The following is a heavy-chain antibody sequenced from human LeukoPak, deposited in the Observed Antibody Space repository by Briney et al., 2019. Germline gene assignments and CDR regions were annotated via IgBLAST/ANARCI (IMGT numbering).Heavy chain of an antibody. CDR2: ISGSGGST. D-gene: IGHD3-10*01. V-gene: IGHV3-23*01. J-gene: IGHJ4*02. CDR1: GFTFSSYA. CDR3: AKIPPPVTMVRGVSFDY. Sequence: GGSLRLSCAASGFTFSSYAMSWVRQAPGKGLEWVSAISGSGGSTYYADSVKGRFTISRDNSKNTLYLQMNSLRAEDTAVYYCAKIPPPVTMVRGVSFDYWGQGTLVTVSS.